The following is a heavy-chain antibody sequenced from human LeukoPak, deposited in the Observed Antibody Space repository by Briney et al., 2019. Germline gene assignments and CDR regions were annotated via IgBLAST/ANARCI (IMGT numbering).Heavy chain of an antibody. CDR3: AREIVGAIPFDY. D-gene: IGHD1-26*01. CDR2: IIPILGIA. CDR1: GGTFSSYA. J-gene: IGHJ4*02. V-gene: IGHV1-69*04. Sequence: SVKVSCKASGGTFSSYAISWVRQAPGQGLEWMGRIIPILGIANYAQKFQGRVTITADKSTSTAYMELSSLRSEDTAVYYCAREIVGAIPFDYWGQGTLVTVSS.